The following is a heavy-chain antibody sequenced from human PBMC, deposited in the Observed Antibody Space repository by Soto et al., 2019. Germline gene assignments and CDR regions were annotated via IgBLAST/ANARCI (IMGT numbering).Heavy chain of an antibody. CDR2: IYYSGST. Sequence: KPSETLSLTCTVSGGSISSGGYYWSWIRQHPGKGLEWIGYIYYSGSTYYNPSLKSRVTISVDTSKNQFSLKLSSVTAADTAVYYCARAHPYYYYYGMDAWGQGTTVTVSS. CDR1: GGSISSGGYY. V-gene: IGHV4-31*03. J-gene: IGHJ6*02. CDR3: ARAHPYYYYYGMDA.